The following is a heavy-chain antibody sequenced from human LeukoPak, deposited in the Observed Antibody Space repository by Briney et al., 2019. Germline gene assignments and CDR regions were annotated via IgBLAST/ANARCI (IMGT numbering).Heavy chain of an antibody. J-gene: IGHJ4*02. CDR3: AKSRPPQGNWNELDY. D-gene: IGHD1-1*01. Sequence: GGSLRLSYAASGFTFSIYAMSWVRQAPGKGLEWVSAISGSGGSTYYADSVKGRFTISRDDSKNTLYLQMNSLRAEDTAVYYCAKSRPPQGNWNELDYWGQGTLVTVSS. CDR2: ISGSGGST. V-gene: IGHV3-23*01. CDR1: GFTFSIYA.